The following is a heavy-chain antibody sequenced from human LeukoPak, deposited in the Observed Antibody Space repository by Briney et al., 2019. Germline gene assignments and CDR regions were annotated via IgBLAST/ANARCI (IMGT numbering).Heavy chain of an antibody. V-gene: IGHV1-69*04. CDR1: GGAFSSYA. Sequence: SVKVSCKASGGAFSSYAISWGRQAPGQGLEWMGRIIPILGIANYAQKFQGRVTITADKSTSTAYMELSSLRSEDTAVYYCARGRPYYYERSGSELDNWGQGTLVTVSS. D-gene: IGHD3-22*01. CDR3: ARGRPYYYERSGSELDN. J-gene: IGHJ4*02. CDR2: IIPILGIA.